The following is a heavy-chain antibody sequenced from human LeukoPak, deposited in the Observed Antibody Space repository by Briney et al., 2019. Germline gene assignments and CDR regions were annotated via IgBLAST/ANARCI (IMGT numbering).Heavy chain of an antibody. V-gene: IGHV3-43*01. CDR3: AKELDTKFFDY. J-gene: IGHJ4*02. D-gene: IGHD5-18*01. CDR1: GFNFDRYT. Sequence: GGSLRLSCATSGFNFDRYTIHWVRQAPGKGLEWVSLAGWAGGTTFYSDSVRGRFTISRDSGRKSVYLQMNSLTTDDTAFYFCAKELDTKFFDYWGQGALVTVSS. CDR2: AGWAGGTT.